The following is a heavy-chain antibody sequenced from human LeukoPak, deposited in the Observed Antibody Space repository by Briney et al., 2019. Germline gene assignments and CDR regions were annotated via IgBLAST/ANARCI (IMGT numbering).Heavy chain of an antibody. CDR3: AKEPPGGWSIDL. CDR2: MGTDETDI. Sequence: PGGFLRLSCAASGFTVSTFAWHWVRQPPGKGLEWVAFMGTDETDIHYADSVRGRFIISRDNSRNTLSLDMSSLRVEDTAVYYCAKEPPGGWSIDLCGRGTRVSVSS. V-gene: IGHV3-30*02. J-gene: IGHJ2*01. D-gene: IGHD3-16*01. CDR1: GFTVSTFA.